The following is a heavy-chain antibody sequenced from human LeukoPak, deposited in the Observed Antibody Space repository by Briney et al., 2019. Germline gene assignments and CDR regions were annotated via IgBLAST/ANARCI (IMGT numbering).Heavy chain of an antibody. J-gene: IGHJ4*02. Sequence: GGSLRLSCAASGFTFSNYWMHWVRQAPGKGLEWVANIKQDGNEKYYVDPVKGRFTISRDNAKNSLYLQMNSLRAEDTAVYYCARDYFDYWGQGTLVTVSS. V-gene: IGHV3-7*03. CDR3: ARDYFDY. CDR2: IKQDGNEK. CDR1: GFTFSNYW.